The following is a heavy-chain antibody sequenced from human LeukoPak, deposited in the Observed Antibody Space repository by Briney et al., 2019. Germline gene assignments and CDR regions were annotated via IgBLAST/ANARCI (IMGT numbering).Heavy chain of an antibody. CDR2: IYSGGST. J-gene: IGHJ4*02. CDR1: GFSVSVNH. V-gene: IGHV3-53*01. CDR3: ARDGGSGWSSAFLDH. Sequence: GGSLRLSCAASGFSVSVNHMTWVRQAPGKGLEWVSVIYSGGSTDYVDSVKGRFTISRDNSKNTLYLQMSSLRAEDTALYYCARDGGSGWSSAFLDHWGQGTLVTVSS. D-gene: IGHD6-19*01.